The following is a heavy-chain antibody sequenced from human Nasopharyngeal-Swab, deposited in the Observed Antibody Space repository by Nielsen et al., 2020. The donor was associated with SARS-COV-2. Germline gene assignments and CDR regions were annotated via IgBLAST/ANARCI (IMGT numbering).Heavy chain of an antibody. J-gene: IGHJ4*02. CDR3: TRESCSGGNCYWGDYFDY. CDR2: TRRNDFGGTT. D-gene: IGHD2-15*01. V-gene: IGHV3-49*04. Sequence: GESLKISCAASGFTFGDHGMSWVRQAPGKGLEWLGFTRRNDFGGTTEYAASVKSRVTISRDDSKSIAYLEINSLKTEDTAVYYCTRESCSGGNCYWGDYFDYWGQGTLVTVSS. CDR1: GFTFGDHG.